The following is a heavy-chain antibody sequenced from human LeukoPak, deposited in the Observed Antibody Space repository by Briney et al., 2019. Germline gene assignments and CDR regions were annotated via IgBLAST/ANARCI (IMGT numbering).Heavy chain of an antibody. Sequence: SETLSLTCAVYGGSFSSYYWGWIRQPPGKGLEWIGSIYYSGSTYYNPSLKSRVTISVDTSKNQFSLKLSSVTAADTAVYYCASLTRVMVRGVELDYWGQGTLVTVSS. CDR2: IYYSGST. CDR3: ASLTRVMVRGVELDY. D-gene: IGHD3-10*01. J-gene: IGHJ4*02. V-gene: IGHV4-39*01. CDR1: GGSFSSYY.